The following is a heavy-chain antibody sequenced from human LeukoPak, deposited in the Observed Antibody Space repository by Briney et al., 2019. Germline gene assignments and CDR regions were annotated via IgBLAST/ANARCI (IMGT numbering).Heavy chain of an antibody. CDR2: IYHSGST. CDR3: ARGHFAGEVLAFDI. D-gene: IGHD3-16*01. CDR1: GYSISSSYY. Sequence: SETLSLTCAVSGYSISSSYYWGWIRQPPGKGLEWIGSIYHSGSTYYNPSLKSRVTMSVDTSKNQFSLELSSVTAADTAVHYCARGHFAGEVLAFDIWGQGTMVTVSS. J-gene: IGHJ3*02. V-gene: IGHV4-38-2*01.